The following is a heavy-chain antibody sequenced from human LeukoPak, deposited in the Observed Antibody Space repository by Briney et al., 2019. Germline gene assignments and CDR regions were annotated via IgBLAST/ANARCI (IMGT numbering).Heavy chain of an antibody. Sequence: GGSLRLSCAASGFTFNNYNMNWVRQTPGKGLEWVSSITRDSIYTFYADSVRGRFTISRDNAKNSLSLQMNSLRAEDTAVYYCASFVGQYFFDYWGQGTLVTVSS. CDR3: ASFVGQYFFDY. J-gene: IGHJ4*02. CDR1: GFTFNNYN. CDR2: ITRDSIYT. V-gene: IGHV3-21*01. D-gene: IGHD2-15*01.